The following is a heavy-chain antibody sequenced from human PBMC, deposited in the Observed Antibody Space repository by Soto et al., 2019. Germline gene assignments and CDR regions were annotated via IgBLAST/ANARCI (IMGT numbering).Heavy chain of an antibody. J-gene: IGHJ4*02. CDR1: GFTFSGSA. Sequence: EVQLVESGGGLVQPGGSLKLSCAASGFTFSGSAMHWVRQASGKGLEWVGRIRSKANSYATAYAASVKGRFTISRDDSKNTAYLQMNSLKTEDTAVYYCTRRLAAAGTLDYWGQGTLVTVSS. V-gene: IGHV3-73*01. D-gene: IGHD6-13*01. CDR3: TRRLAAAGTLDY. CDR2: IRSKANSYAT.